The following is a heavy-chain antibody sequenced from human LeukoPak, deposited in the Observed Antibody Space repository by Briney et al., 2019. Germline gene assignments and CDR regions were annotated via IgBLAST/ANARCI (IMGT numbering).Heavy chain of an antibody. CDR1: GFTFSRYW. D-gene: IGHD3-10*01. V-gene: IGHV3-74*01. J-gene: IGHJ4*02. CDR3: ARDPYYYGSGTPPGRH. Sequence: GGSLRLSCAASGFTFSRYWMHWVRQVPGKGQVWVSRIISDGSSTSYADSVKGRFTISRDNSKNTLYLQMNSLRAEDTAVYYCARDPYYYGSGTPPGRHWGQGTLVTVSS. CDR2: IISDGSST.